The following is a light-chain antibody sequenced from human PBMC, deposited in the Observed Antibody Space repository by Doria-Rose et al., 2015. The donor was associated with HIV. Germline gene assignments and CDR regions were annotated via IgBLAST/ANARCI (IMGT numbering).Light chain of an antibody. V-gene: IGKV3-20*01. CDR1: QSYSSTY. Sequence: EIVLTQPPGTLSLSPGERATLSCRASQSYSSTYLAWYQQTPGQAPSLLIYDGSTSATGIPDRFSVSGSGTDFTRTINRLEPEDFALYYCHQYGTSWTFGQGNKVEI. J-gene: IGKJ1*01. CDR2: DGS. CDR3: HQYGTSWT.